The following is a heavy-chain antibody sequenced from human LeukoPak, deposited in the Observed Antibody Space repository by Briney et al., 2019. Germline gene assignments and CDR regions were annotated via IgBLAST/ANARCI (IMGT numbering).Heavy chain of an antibody. V-gene: IGHV3-30*18. Sequence: GGSLRLSCAASGFTFSSYGMHWVRQAPGKGLEWVAIISYDGSNKYYADSVKGRFTISRDNSKNTLYLQMNSLRAEDTAVYYCAKATQFDYWGQGTLVTVSS. CDR3: AKATQFDY. J-gene: IGHJ4*02. CDR2: ISYDGSNK. CDR1: GFTFSSYG.